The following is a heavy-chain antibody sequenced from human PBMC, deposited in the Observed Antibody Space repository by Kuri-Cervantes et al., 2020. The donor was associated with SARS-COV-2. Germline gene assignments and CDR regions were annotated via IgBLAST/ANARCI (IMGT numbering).Heavy chain of an antibody. V-gene: IGHV1-69*13. CDR2: IIPIFGTA. D-gene: IGHD3-3*01. J-gene: IGHJ3*02. CDR3: AREGGGDPLVLGFGVVIHDAFDI. Sequence: SVKVSCKASGGTFSSYAISWVRQAPGQGLEWMGGIIPIFGTANYAQKFQGRVTITADESTSTGYLELSSLRSEDTAVYYCAREGGGDPLVLGFGVVIHDAFDIWGQGTMVTVSS. CDR1: GGTFSSYA.